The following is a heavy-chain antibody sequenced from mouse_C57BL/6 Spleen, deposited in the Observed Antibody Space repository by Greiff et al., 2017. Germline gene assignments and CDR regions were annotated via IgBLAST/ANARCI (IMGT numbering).Heavy chain of an antibody. D-gene: IGHD3-1*01. CDR1: GYSFTDYE. Sequence: QVQLQQSGAELVRPAASVTLSCKASGYSFTDYEMHWVQQTPVHGLEWIGAIDPETGGTAYNQKFKGKAILTADRSASTTYMELRGLTTENSAGDYITRAQGRAMDYWGQGTSVTVSS. J-gene: IGHJ4*01. CDR3: TRAQGRAMDY. CDR2: IDPETGGT. V-gene: IGHV1-15*01.